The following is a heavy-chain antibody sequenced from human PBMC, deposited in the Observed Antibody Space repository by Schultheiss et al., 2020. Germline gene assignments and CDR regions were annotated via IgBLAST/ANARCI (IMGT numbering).Heavy chain of an antibody. CDR3: ARVGRGSGSPTPTFGYYYGMDV. Sequence: ASVKVSCKASGGTFSSYAISWVRQAPGQGLEWMGWISAYNGNTNYAQKLQGRVTMTTDTSTSTAYMELRSLRSDDTAVYYCARVGRGSGSPTPTFGYYYGMDVWGQGTTVNVSS. CDR2: ISAYNGNT. V-gene: IGHV1-18*01. J-gene: IGHJ6*02. CDR1: GGTFSSYA. D-gene: IGHD3-10*01.